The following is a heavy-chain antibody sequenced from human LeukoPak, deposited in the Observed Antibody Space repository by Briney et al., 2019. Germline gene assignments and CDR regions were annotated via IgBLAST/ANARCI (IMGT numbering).Heavy chain of an antibody. CDR2: ISGSGGST. J-gene: IGHJ4*02. D-gene: IGHD3-3*01. CDR3: ARPLTIFGVVIEYYFDY. V-gene: IGHV3-23*01. CDR1: GFTFSSYA. Sequence: PGRSLRLSCAASGFTFSSYAMSWVRQAPGKGLEWVSAISGSGGSTYYADSVKGRFTTSRDNSKNTLYLQMNSLRAEDTAVYYCARPLTIFGVVIEYYFDYWGQGTLVTVSS.